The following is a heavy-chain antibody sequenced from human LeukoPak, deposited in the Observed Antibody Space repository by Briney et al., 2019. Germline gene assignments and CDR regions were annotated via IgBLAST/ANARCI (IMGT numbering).Heavy chain of an antibody. CDR2: ISDDGTKT. CDR1: GFTFNTYP. Sequence: PGRSLRLSCAASGFTFNTYPIHWVRQSPGKGLEWVAVISDDGTKTYYADSVKGRFTISRDNSKNTLYLQMNSLRAEDTAVYYCAKDRAGSSGWSSDFDYWGQGTLVTVSS. V-gene: IGHV3-30*04. J-gene: IGHJ4*02. D-gene: IGHD6-19*01. CDR3: AKDRAGSSGWSSDFDY.